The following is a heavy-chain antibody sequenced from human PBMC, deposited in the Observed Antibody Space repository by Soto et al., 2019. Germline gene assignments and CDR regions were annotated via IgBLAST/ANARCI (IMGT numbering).Heavy chain of an antibody. CDR1: GGSITSGGYY. CDR2: IYYTGST. D-gene: IGHD3-22*01. CDR3: ARDRYDSSGYYLGH. V-gene: IGHV4-31*03. J-gene: IGHJ4*02. Sequence: PSETLSLTCTVSGGSITSGGYYWSWIRQHPGKGLEWIGYIYYTGSTYYNPSLKSRVTISADTSKDQFSLKLSSVTAADAAVYYCARDRYDSSGYYLGHWGQGTLVTVSS.